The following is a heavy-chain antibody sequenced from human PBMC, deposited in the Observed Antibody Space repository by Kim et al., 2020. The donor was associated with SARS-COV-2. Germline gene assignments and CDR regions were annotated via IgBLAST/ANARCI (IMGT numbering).Heavy chain of an antibody. CDR3: ARHPTRFLWSGALGDFGR. V-gene: IGHV4-39*01. D-gene: IGHD3-10*01. CDR1: GASISSNDYY. J-gene: IGHJ4*02. CDR2: IYYTGST. Sequence: SETLSLTCTVSGASISSNDYYWAWLRPAPGKGREWIGTIYYTGSTYYNPSLKGRVTMSIDTSKNQSSLNLTSVTDTDTALFYRARHPTRFLWSGALGDFGRWGQGALVTVPA.